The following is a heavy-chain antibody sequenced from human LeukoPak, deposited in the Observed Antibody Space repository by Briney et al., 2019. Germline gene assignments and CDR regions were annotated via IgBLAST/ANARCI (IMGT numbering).Heavy chain of an antibody. D-gene: IGHD3-10*01. CDR2: ISGYNGNT. V-gene: IGHV1-18*01. J-gene: IGHJ4*02. Sequence: ASVKVSCKASGYTFTNYGISWVRQAPGQGLEWMGWISGYNGNTNYAQKLQGRVTMITDTSTNTAYMELRSLRSDDTAVYYCATDNSYGSGSYYTWGQGTLVTVSS. CDR1: GYTFTNYG. CDR3: ATDNSYGSGSYYT.